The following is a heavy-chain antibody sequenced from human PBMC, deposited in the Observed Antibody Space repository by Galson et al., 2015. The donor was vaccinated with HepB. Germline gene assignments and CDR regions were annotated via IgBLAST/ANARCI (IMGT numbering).Heavy chain of an antibody. CDR3: ARGKRGDYVWGSYYYYMDV. D-gene: IGHD3-16*01. CDR1: GGSFSGYY. J-gene: IGHJ6*03. Sequence: ETLSLTCAVYGGSFSGYYWSWIRQPPGKGLEWIGEINHRGGTNYNPSLKSPVTISVDTSKNQFSLKLTSVTAADPAVYYCARGKRGDYVWGSYYYYMDVWGKGTTVTVPS. CDR2: INHRGGT. V-gene: IGHV4-34*01.